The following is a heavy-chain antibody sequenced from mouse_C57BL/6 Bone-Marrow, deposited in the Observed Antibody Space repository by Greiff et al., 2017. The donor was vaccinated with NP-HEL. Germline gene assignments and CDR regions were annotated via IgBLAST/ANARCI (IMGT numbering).Heavy chain of an antibody. V-gene: IGHV1-19*01. CDR3: ARFIPPDY. CDR1: GYTFTDYY. Sequence: VQLQQSGPVLVKPGASVKMSCKASGYTFTDYYMNWVKQSHGKSLEWIGVINPYNGGTSYNQKFKGKATLTVDKSSSTAYMELNSLTSDDSAVYYCARFIPPDYWGQGTTLTVSS. CDR2: INPYNGGT. D-gene: IGHD1-1*01. J-gene: IGHJ2*01.